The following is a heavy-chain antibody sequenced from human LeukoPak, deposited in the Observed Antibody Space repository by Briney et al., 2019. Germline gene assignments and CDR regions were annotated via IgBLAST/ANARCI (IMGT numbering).Heavy chain of an antibody. CDR3: ARAARLWSGGGFDY. V-gene: IGHV4-34*01. CDR1: GGSFSGYY. D-gene: IGHD3-10*01. CDR2: INHSGST. J-gene: IGHJ4*02. Sequence: PSETLSLTCAVYGGSFSGYYWSWIRQPPGKGLEWIGEINHSGSTNYNPSLKSRVTISVDTSKNQFSLKLSSVTAADTAVYYCARAARLWSGGGFDYWGQGTLVTVSS.